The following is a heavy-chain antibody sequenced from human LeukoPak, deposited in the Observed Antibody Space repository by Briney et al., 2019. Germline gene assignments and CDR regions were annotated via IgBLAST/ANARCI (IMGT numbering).Heavy chain of an antibody. V-gene: IGHV3-30-3*01. CDR3: ARERYQLLSHYYYYYMDV. Sequence: GGSLRLSCAASGFTFSSYAMHWVRQAPGKGLEWVAVISYDGSNKYYADSVKGRFTISRDNPKNTLYLQMNSLRAEDTAVYYCARERYQLLSHYYYYYMDVWGKGTTVTVSS. CDR1: GFTFSSYA. CDR2: ISYDGSNK. D-gene: IGHD2-2*01. J-gene: IGHJ6*03.